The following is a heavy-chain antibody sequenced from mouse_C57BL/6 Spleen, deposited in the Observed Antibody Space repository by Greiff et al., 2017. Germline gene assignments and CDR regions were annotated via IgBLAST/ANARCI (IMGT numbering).Heavy chain of an antibody. D-gene: IGHD2-1*01. V-gene: IGHV1-81*01. CDR3: ARKEDYGNYYAMDY. CDR1: GYTFTSYG. J-gene: IGHJ4*01. CDR2: IYPRSGNT. Sequence: VQLQQSGAELARPGASVKLSCKASGYTFTSYGISWVKQRTGKGLEWIGEIYPRSGNTYYNEKFKGKVTLTADKSSSTAYMELRSLTSEDTAVYYCARKEDYGNYYAMDYWGQGTSGTVSS.